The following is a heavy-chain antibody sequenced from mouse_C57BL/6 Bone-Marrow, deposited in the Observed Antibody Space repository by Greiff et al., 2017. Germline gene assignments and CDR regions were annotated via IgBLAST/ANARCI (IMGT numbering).Heavy chain of an antibody. CDR1: GYTFTDYY. Sequence: EVQLQQSGPELVKPGASVKISCKASGYTFTDYYMNWVKQSHGKSLEWIGDINPNNGGTSYNQKFKGKATLTVDKSSSTAYMELRSLTSEDSAVYYCARPVVARYWYFDVWGTGTTVTVSS. J-gene: IGHJ1*03. CDR3: ARPVVARYWYFDV. D-gene: IGHD1-1*01. V-gene: IGHV1-26*01. CDR2: INPNNGGT.